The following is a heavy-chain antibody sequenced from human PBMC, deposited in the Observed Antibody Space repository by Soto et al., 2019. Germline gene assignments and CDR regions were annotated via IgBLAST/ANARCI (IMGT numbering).Heavy chain of an antibody. CDR2: INPNSRGT. CDR1: GYSFTGYY. Sequence: GASVKVSCKASGYSFTGYYIHWVRQAPGQGLEWMGWINPNSRGTNYAQKFQGRVTMTRDTSISTAYMELSGLSSDDTAVYYCARDRGFYDSSGYDHYFDHWGQGTLVTVSS. J-gene: IGHJ4*02. D-gene: IGHD3-22*01. CDR3: ARDRGFYDSSGYDHYFDH. V-gene: IGHV1-2*02.